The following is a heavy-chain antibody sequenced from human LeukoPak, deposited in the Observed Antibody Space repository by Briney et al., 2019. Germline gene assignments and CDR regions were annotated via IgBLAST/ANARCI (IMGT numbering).Heavy chain of an antibody. V-gene: IGHV3-30*03. CDR2: ISYDGSNK. CDR1: GFTFSSYG. CDR3: ARGLRPIVSTARGVGY. J-gene: IGHJ4*02. Sequence: GGSLRLSCAAAGFTFSSYGMHWVRQAPGKGLEWVAVISYDGSNKYYADSVKGRFTISRDNSKNTLYLQMSSLRAEDTAVYYCARGLRPIVSTARGVGYWGQGTLVSVSS. D-gene: IGHD4-11*01.